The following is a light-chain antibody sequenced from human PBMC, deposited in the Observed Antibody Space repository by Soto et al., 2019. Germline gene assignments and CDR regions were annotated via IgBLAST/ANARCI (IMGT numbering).Light chain of an antibody. CDR2: RNN. CDR3: AAWDDSLSGSYV. J-gene: IGLJ1*01. Sequence: QAVVTQPPSASGTPGQRVTISCSGSSSNIGSNYVYWYQQLPGTAPKLLIYRNNQRPSGVPDRFSGSKSGTSASLAISGLRSKDEADYYCAAWDDSLSGSYVFGTGTKLTVL. CDR1: SSNIGSNY. V-gene: IGLV1-47*01.